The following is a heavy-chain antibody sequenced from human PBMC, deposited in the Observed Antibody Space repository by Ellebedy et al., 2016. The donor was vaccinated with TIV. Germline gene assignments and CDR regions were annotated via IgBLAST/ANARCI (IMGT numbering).Heavy chain of an antibody. CDR1: GFTFRDYA. CDR3: ARNRGYCGGDCYSSLDGMDV. Sequence: PGGSLRLSCAASGFTFRDYAMHWVRQTPGKGLEWLAVIWSDGSGKNYADSVKGRITISRDNSKNTLDLEMDTLIAEDTAVYYCARNRGYCGGDCYSSLDGMDVWGQGTTVTVSS. J-gene: IGHJ6*02. D-gene: IGHD2-21*02. V-gene: IGHV3-33*01. CDR2: IWSDGSGK.